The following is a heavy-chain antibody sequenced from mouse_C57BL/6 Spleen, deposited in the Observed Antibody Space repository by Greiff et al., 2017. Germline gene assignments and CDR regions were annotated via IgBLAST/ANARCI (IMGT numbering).Heavy chain of an antibody. Sequence: VMLVESGAELAKPGASVKLSCKASGYTFTSYWMHWVKQRPGQGLEWIGYINPSSGYTKYNQKFKDKATLTADKSSSTAYMQLSSLTYEGSAVYYCAREAVVTTDWFAYWGQGTLVTVSA. CDR3: AREAVVTTDWFAY. J-gene: IGHJ3*01. D-gene: IGHD2-2*01. CDR1: GYTFTSYW. CDR2: INPSSGYT. V-gene: IGHV1-7*01.